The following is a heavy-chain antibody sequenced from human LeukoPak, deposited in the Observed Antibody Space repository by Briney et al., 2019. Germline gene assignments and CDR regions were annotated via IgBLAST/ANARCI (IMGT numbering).Heavy chain of an antibody. D-gene: IGHD3-3*01. CDR3: ARDYWSQVAHYYYYMGV. J-gene: IGHJ6*03. V-gene: IGHV3-11*01. CDR1: GFTFSDYY. Sequence: AGGSLRLSCAASGFTFSDYYMSWIRQAPGKGLEWVSYISSSGSTIYYADSVKGRFTISRDNAKNSLYLQMNSLRAEDTAVYYCARDYWSQVAHYYYYMGVRGKGTTVTVSS. CDR2: ISSSGSTI.